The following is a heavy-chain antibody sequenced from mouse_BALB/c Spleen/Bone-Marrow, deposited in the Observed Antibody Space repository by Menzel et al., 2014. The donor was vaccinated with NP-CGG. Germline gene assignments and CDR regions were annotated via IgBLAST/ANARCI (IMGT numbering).Heavy chain of an antibody. Sequence: EVQGVESGGGLVQPGGSLKLSCAASGFDFRRYWMSWVRQAPGKGLEWIGEINPDSSTINYTPSLKDKFIISRDNAKNTLYLQMTKVRSEDTALYYCARLNYYGNLFVWGAGTTATVSS. J-gene: IGHJ1*01. CDR3: ARLNYYGNLFV. D-gene: IGHD1-1*01. CDR1: GFDFRRYW. CDR2: INPDSSTI. V-gene: IGHV4-1*02.